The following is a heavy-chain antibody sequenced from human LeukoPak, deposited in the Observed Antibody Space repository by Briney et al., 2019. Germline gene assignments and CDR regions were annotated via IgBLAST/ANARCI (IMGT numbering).Heavy chain of an antibody. CDR2: ISYDGSNK. J-gene: IGHJ3*02. CDR1: GFTFSSYG. CDR3: ARERDSSSWYAFDI. Sequence: GGSLRLSCAASGFTFSSYGMHWVRQAPGKGLEWVALISYDGSNKYYADSVKGRFTISRDNSKNTLYLQMNSLRAEDTAVYYCARERDSSSWYAFDIWGQGTMVTVSS. D-gene: IGHD6-13*01. V-gene: IGHV3-30*03.